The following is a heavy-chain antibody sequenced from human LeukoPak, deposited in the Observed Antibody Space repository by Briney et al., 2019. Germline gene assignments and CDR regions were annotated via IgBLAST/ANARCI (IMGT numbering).Heavy chain of an antibody. Sequence: SEPLSFTCTVADGSISCGGYYWSWIRQHPGKGLEWIGHIYSSGTSFYNPSLTSRVTVSVDTSKDHFSLRLTSVTDADTAVCYCARIERSSYSLGFDYWGQGTLVTVSS. CDR3: ARIERSSYSLGFDY. D-gene: IGHD6-6*01. V-gene: IGHV4-31*03. J-gene: IGHJ4*02. CDR2: IYSSGTS. CDR1: DGSISCGGYY.